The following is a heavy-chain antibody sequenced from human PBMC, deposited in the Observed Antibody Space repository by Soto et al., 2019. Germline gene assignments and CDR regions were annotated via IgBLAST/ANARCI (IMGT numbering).Heavy chain of an antibody. Sequence: SETLSLTCTVSGGSVSGGSYYWNWIRQPPGKGLEWIGYIYFSGRTNYKPSLKSRVTISIDTSKNQFSLKLTSATAADTAVYYCARDSYRSDYYYEFDSWGQGTLVT. V-gene: IGHV4-61*01. D-gene: IGHD3-22*01. CDR3: ARDSYRSDYYYEFDS. J-gene: IGHJ4*02. CDR1: GGSVSGGSYY. CDR2: IYFSGRT.